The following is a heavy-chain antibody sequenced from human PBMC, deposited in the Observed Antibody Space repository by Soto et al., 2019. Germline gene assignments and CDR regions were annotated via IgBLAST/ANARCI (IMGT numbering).Heavy chain of an antibody. CDR2: ISYDGSNK. J-gene: IGHJ4*02. V-gene: IGHV3-30*18. Sequence: QAPGKGLEWVAVISYDGSNKYYADSVKGRFTISRDNSKNTLYLQMNSLRAEDTAVYYCAKERLHCSSTSCPMGSWPVDFDYWGQGTLVTVSS. D-gene: IGHD2-2*01. CDR3: AKERLHCSSTSCPMGSWPVDFDY.